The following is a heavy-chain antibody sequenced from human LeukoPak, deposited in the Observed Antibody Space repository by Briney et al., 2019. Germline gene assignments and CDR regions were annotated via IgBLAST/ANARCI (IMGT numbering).Heavy chain of an antibody. Sequence: ASVKVSCKASGYTFTSYGISWVRQAPGQGLEWMGWISAYNGNTNYAQKLQGRVTMTTDTSTSTAYMELRSLRSDDTAVYYCARGGRPITMVRGVSPEGAFDIWGQGTMVTVSS. D-gene: IGHD3-10*01. CDR1: GYTFTSYG. V-gene: IGHV1-18*01. J-gene: IGHJ3*02. CDR2: ISAYNGNT. CDR3: ARGGRPITMVRGVSPEGAFDI.